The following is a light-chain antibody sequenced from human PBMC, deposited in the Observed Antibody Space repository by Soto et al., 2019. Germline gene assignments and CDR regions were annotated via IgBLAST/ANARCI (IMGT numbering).Light chain of an antibody. CDR2: DTS. V-gene: IGLV7-46*01. CDR3: LLSYSGASYV. CDR1: TGAVTGGHY. J-gene: IGLJ1*01. Sequence: QAVVTQEPSLTVSPGGTVTLTCGSSTGAVTGGHYPYWFQQKPGQAPRTLIYDTSSKHSWTPARFSGSLRGGKAALTLSGAQPEDEAEYYCLLSYSGASYVFGAGTKLTVL.